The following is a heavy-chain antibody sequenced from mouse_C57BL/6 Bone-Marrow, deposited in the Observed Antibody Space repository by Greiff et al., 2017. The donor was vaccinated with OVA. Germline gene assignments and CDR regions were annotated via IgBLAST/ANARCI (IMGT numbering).Heavy chain of an antibody. CDR2: IWRGGST. D-gene: IGHD2-3*01. V-gene: IGHV2-5*01. Sequence: VMLVESGPGLVQPSQSLSITCTVSGFSLTSYGVHWVRQSPGKGLEWLGVIWRGGSTDYNAAFMSRLSITKDNSKSQVFFKMNSLQADDTAIYYCAKALYDGYYVAYWGQGTLVTVSA. CDR3: AKALYDGYYVAY. CDR1: GFSLTSYG. J-gene: IGHJ3*01.